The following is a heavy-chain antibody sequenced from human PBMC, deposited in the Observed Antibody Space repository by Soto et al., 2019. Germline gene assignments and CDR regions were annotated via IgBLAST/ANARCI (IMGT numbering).Heavy chain of an antibody. Sequence: GGSLRLSCAASGFTFSSYAMSWVRQAPGKGLEWVSFISGSDDSTYYPDSVRGRFTISRDNSKNTLYLQVNSLRAEDTAIYYCAKDKSMGAGSYSYFDSWGQGTLVTVSS. J-gene: IGHJ4*02. CDR2: ISGSDDST. V-gene: IGHV3-23*01. D-gene: IGHD1-26*01. CDR3: AKDKSMGAGSYSYFDS. CDR1: GFTFSSYA.